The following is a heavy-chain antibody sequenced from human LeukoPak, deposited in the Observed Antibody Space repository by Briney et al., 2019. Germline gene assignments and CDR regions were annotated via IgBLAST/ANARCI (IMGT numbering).Heavy chain of an antibody. Sequence: SETLSLTCTVSGGSISSYYCSWIRQPAGKGLEWIGRIYTSGSTNYNPSLKSRVTMSVDTSKNQFSLKLSSVTAADTAVYYCARDFAYNWNYYYYYMDVWGKGTTVTVSS. CDR3: ARDFAYNWNYYYYYMDV. D-gene: IGHD1-20*01. J-gene: IGHJ6*03. CDR2: IYTSGST. V-gene: IGHV4-4*07. CDR1: GGSISSYY.